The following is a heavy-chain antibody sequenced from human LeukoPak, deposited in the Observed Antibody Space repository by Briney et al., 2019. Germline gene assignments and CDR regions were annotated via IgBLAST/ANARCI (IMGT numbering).Heavy chain of an antibody. D-gene: IGHD6-19*01. Sequence: PSETLSLTCAVYGGSFSGYYWSWIRQPPGKGLEWIGEINHSGSTNYNPSLKSRVTISVDTSKNQFSLKLSSVTAADTAVYYCARNSRAVAGVSDYWGQGTLVTVSS. CDR1: GGSFSGYY. CDR3: ARNSRAVAGVSDY. J-gene: IGHJ4*02. V-gene: IGHV4-34*01. CDR2: INHSGST.